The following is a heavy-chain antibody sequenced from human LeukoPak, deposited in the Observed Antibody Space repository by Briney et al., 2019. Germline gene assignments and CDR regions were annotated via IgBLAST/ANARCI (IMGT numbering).Heavy chain of an antibody. CDR1: GFTVSSNY. J-gene: IGHJ4*02. Sequence: GGSLRLSCAASGFTVSSNYMNWVRQAPGKGLEWVSVIFSGGNTYYADSVKGRFTISRDNSKNTVYLQMNSLRAEDTAIYYCTRGSSGRRDNWGQGTLVTVSA. CDR2: IFSGGNT. V-gene: IGHV3-53*01. CDR3: TRGSSGRRDN. D-gene: IGHD6-19*01.